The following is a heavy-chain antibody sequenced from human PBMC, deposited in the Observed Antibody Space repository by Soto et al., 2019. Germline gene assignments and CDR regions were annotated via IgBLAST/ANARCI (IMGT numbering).Heavy chain of an antibody. CDR3: ARSMYSTSAQLYYGMDV. J-gene: IGHJ6*02. CDR1: GGSISSTAYY. D-gene: IGHD6-6*01. CDR2: MLYSGST. V-gene: IGHV4-39*01. Sequence: KPSETLSLTCTVSGGSISSTAYYWGWIRQPPGKGLEWIGSMLYSGSTYYSPSLKSRVTISVDTSRSQFSLKLSSVTAADTAVYYCARSMYSTSAQLYYGMDVWGQGTTVTVSS.